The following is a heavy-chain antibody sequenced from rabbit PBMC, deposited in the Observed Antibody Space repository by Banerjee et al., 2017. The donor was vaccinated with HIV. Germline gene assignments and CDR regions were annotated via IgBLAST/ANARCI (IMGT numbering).Heavy chain of an antibody. V-gene: IGHV1S45*01. CDR3: ARGSAYAGAGYAL. CDR2: IYAGSSGST. CDR1: GFDFSSYY. D-gene: IGHD4-2*01. J-gene: IGHJ4*01. Sequence: QEQLVESGGGLVQPGGSLKLSCKASGFDFSSYYMCWVRQAPGKRPEWIACIYAGSSGSTYYASWAKGRFTISKTSSTTVTLQMTSLTVADTATYFCARGSAYAGAGYALWGPGTLVTVS.